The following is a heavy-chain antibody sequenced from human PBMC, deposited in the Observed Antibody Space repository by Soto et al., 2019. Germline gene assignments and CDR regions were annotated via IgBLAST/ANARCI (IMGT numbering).Heavy chain of an antibody. Sequence: GSLRLSCAASGFTFSSYAMSWVRQDPGKGLEWVSAISGSGGSTYYAGSVRGRFTISRDKSKNTLSLHMTSLPAEDTAVYFCAKRRGARGHLDYWGQGALVTFCS. CDR1: GFTFSSYA. CDR3: AKRRGARGHLDY. CDR2: ISGSGGST. D-gene: IGHD2-15*01. V-gene: IGHV3-23*01. J-gene: IGHJ4*02.